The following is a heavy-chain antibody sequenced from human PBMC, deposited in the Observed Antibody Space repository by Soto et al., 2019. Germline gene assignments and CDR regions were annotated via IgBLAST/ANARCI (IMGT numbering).Heavy chain of an antibody. J-gene: IGHJ6*02. CDR2: IYWDDDK. V-gene: IGHV2-5*02. CDR1: AFSLSTGGVG. CDR3: IQSRCGGDCLQSYASYYYYGMDV. Sequence: QITLKESGPPLVKPTQTLTLTCTFSAFSLSTGGVGVGWIRQPPGTALEWLALIYWDDDKRYSPSLRSRLTITKDTSKNQVVLTMTNMDPVDTATYYCIQSRCGGDCLQSYASYYYYGMDVWGQGTTVTVSS. D-gene: IGHD2-21*02.